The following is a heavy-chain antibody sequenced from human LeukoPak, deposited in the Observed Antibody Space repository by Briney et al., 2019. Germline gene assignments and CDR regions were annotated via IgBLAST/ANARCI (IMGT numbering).Heavy chain of an antibody. CDR3: ARARCSSTSCPLDY. CDR2: IYTSGST. D-gene: IGHD2-2*01. Sequence: PSETLSLTCTVSGGSLSSYYWSWIRQPAGKGLEWIGRIYTSGSTNYNPSLKSRVTMSVDTSKNQFSLKLSSVTAADTAVYYCARARCSSTSCPLDYWGQRTLVTVSS. CDR1: GGSLSSYY. V-gene: IGHV4-4*07. J-gene: IGHJ4*02.